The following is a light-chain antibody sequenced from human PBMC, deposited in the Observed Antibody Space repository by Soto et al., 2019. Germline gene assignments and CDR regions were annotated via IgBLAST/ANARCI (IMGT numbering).Light chain of an antibody. CDR3: SSYAGSGTWV. Sequence: QSVLTQPASVSGSPGQSITISCTGTSNDVGNSNRVSWYQHHPGTDPKVMIYEGIKRPSGVSIRFSGSKSGNTASLTISGLQAEDEADYYCSSYAGSGTWVFGGGTKLTVL. CDR2: EGI. CDR1: SNDVGNSNR. V-gene: IGLV2-23*01. J-gene: IGLJ3*02.